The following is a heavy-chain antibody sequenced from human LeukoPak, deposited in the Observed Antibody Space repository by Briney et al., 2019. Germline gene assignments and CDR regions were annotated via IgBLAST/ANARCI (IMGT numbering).Heavy chain of an antibody. CDR1: GGSISSSSYY. CDR2: IYYSGST. V-gene: IGHV4-39*01. J-gene: IGHJ5*02. Sequence: SETLTLTCTVSGGSISSSSYYWGWIRPPPGKGLEWIGSIYYSGSTYYNPSLKSRVTISVDTSKNQFSLKLSSVTAADTAVYYCARHSPGDCSSTSCYAGDWFDPWGQGTLVTVSS. CDR3: ARHSPGDCSSTSCYAGDWFDP. D-gene: IGHD2-2*01.